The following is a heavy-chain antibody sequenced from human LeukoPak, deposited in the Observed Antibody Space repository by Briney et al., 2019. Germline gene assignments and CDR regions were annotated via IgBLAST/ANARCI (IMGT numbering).Heavy chain of an antibody. J-gene: IGHJ6*02. CDR3: ARVQTVDGYYYYGMDV. CDR1: GFTVSSNY. Sequence: GGSLRLSCAASGFTVSSNYMSWVRQAPGKGLEWVSVIYSGGSTYYADSVKGRFTISRDNSKNTLYLQMNGLRAEDTAVYYCARVQTVDGYYYYGMDVCGQGTTVTVSS. D-gene: IGHD2-8*01. V-gene: IGHV3-53*01. CDR2: IYSGGST.